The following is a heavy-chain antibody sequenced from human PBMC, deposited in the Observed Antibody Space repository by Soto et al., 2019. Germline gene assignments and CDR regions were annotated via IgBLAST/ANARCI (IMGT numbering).Heavy chain of an antibody. CDR3: ARGGGVGVAGSAAFEM. V-gene: IGHV1-2*02. CDR1: GYPVTAYY. Sequence: QLHLVQSGAVVKKPGASVTVSCSASGYPVTAYYMHWVRQAPGRGLEWMGGINPATGAAKYTQTFQGRVTMTRDTSTSTFFMDLSGLTSEDTAVFYCARGGGVGVAGSAAFEMWGQGTVVTVSS. J-gene: IGHJ3*02. D-gene: IGHD3-3*01. CDR2: INPATGAA.